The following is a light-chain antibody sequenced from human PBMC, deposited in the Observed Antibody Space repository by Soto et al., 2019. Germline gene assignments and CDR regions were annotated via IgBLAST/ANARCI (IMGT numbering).Light chain of an antibody. Sequence: EIVMTQSPGTLSLSPGERATLSCRASQSVSSNYLAWYQQKFGQAPRLLIYGASSRATGIPDRFSGSGSGTDFTLTINRLEPEDFAVYYCQRYGSSQFTFGPGTKVDIK. CDR3: QRYGSSQFT. CDR2: GAS. CDR1: QSVSSNY. V-gene: IGKV3-20*01. J-gene: IGKJ3*01.